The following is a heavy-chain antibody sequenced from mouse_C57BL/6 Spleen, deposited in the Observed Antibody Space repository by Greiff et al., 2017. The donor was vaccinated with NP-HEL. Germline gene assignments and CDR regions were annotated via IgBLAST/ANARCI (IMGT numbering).Heavy chain of an antibody. Sequence: VQLQHSGAELARPGASVKMSCKASGYTFTSYTMHWVKQRPGQGLEWIGYINPSSGYTKYNQKFKDKATLTADKSSSTAYMQLSSLTSEDSAVYYCARSYYGNYQYYFDYWGQGTTLTVSS. D-gene: IGHD2-10*01. CDR2: INPSSGYT. V-gene: IGHV1-4*01. CDR1: GYTFTSYT. CDR3: ARSYYGNYQYYFDY. J-gene: IGHJ2*01.